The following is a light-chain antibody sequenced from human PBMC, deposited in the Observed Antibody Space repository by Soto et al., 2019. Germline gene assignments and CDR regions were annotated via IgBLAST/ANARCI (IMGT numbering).Light chain of an antibody. J-gene: IGKJ2*01. Sequence: DIQMTQSPSSLSASVGDRVTITCRASQSISNYLNWYQQKPGKAPKLLIYVASSLQSGVPSRFSGSGSGTDFTLTIRRLQPEDFAAYYCQQSYSIPHSFGQGTKLEIK. CDR1: QSISNY. CDR2: VAS. V-gene: IGKV1-39*01. CDR3: QQSYSIPHS.